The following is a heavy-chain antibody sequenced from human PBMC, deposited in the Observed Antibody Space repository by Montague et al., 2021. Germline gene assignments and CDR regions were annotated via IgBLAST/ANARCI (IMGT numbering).Heavy chain of an antibody. CDR2: TYYRSKWAN. Sequence: CAISGDSVSSNRVTWHWNRQSPSRGLEWLGRTYYRSKWANDYALSVRSRITFNPDTSKNQFSLQLDSVTPEDTAVYYCVRQSVSGKFDYWGQGTRVTVSS. V-gene: IGHV6-1*01. CDR1: GDSVSSNRVT. J-gene: IGHJ4*02. CDR3: VRQSVSGKFDY. D-gene: IGHD6-19*01.